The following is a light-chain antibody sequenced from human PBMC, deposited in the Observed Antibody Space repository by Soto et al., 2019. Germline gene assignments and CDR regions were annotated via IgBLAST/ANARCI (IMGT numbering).Light chain of an antibody. Sequence: ILMTQSPATLSVSPGERDTLSCRASQSVSNNLAWYQQKPGQAPRLLIYDASTRATGIPPRFSGSGSGKEFTLTIRGLHSVDVAVYYCQQYNNWPPWTFGQGTKVAIK. CDR1: QSVSNN. J-gene: IGKJ1*01. CDR3: QQYNNWPPWT. CDR2: DAS. V-gene: IGKV3-15*01.